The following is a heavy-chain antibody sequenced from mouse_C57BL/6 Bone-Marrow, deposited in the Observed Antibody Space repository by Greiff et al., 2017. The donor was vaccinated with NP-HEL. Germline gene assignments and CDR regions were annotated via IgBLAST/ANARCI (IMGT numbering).Heavy chain of an antibody. CDR3: ARSGSPFYYFDY. CDR2: ISYDGSN. CDR1: GYSITSGYY. J-gene: IGHJ2*01. D-gene: IGHD1-1*01. V-gene: IGHV3-6*01. Sequence: EVKVEESGPGLVKPSQSLSLTCSVTGYSITSGYYWNWIRQFPGNKLEWMGYISYDGSNNYNPSLKNRISITRDTSKNQFFLKLNSVTTEDTATYYCARSGSPFYYFDYWGQGTTLTVSS.